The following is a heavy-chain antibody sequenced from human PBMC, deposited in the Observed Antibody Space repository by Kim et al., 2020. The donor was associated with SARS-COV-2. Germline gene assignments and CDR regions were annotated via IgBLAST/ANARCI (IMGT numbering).Heavy chain of an antibody. Sequence: GGSLRLSCAASGFTFSNAWMSWVRQAPGKGLEWVGRIKSKTDGGTTDYAAPVKGRFTISRDDSKNTLYLQMNSLKTEDTAVYYCSGYDSSGYYEDYFDYWGQGTLVTVSS. V-gene: IGHV3-15*01. CDR1: GFTFSNAW. D-gene: IGHD3-22*01. J-gene: IGHJ4*02. CDR3: SGYDSSGYYEDYFDY. CDR2: IKSKTDGGTT.